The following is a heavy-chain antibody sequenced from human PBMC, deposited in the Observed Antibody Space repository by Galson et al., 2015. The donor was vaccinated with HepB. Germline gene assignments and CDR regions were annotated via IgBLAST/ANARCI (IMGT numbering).Heavy chain of an antibody. CDR2: IIFIFGIV. V-gene: IGHV1-69*10. CDR1: GGTLSSHA. Sequence: SVKVSCKASGGTLSSHAISWVRQAPGQGLEWMGGIIFIFGIVNYAQKFQGRVKIIADKSTSTGYMELSSLRSEDTAVYFCATMRASDGEYRGLKSALDIWGQGTMVTVSS. D-gene: IGHD5-12*01. CDR3: ATMRASDGEYRGLKSALDI. J-gene: IGHJ3*02.